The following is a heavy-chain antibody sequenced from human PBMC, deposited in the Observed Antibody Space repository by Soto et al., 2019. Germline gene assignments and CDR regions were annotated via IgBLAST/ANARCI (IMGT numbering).Heavy chain of an antibody. CDR3: ARGSDGRYDY. CDR1: GYRFSGYG. D-gene: IGHD1-26*01. Sequence: QVQLVQSGPEVKKPGASVKVSCKASGYRFSGYGMSWLRQAPGQGLEWMGWINGYNGNTKHAQKFRDRVTMTSDTSTNTASMELRSLNSDDTAVYFCARGSDGRYDYWGQGTLISVSS. V-gene: IGHV1-18*01. CDR2: INGYNGNT. J-gene: IGHJ4*02.